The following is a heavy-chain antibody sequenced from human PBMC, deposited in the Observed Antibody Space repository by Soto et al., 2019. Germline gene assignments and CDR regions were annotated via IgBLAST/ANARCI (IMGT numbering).Heavy chain of an antibody. J-gene: IGHJ1*01. CDR2: ISSSSSTI. V-gene: IGHV3-48*01. CDR3: ARDASGWYSTEYFQH. D-gene: IGHD6-19*01. Sequence: EVQLVESGGGLVQPGGSLRLSCAASGFTFSSYSMNWVRQAPGKGLEWVSYISSSSSTIYYADSVKGRFTISRDNAKNSLYLQMNSLRAEDTAVYYCARDASGWYSTEYFQHWGQGTLVTVSS. CDR1: GFTFSSYS.